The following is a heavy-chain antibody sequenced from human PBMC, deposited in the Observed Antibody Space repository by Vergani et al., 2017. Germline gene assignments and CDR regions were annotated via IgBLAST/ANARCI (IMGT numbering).Heavy chain of an antibody. D-gene: IGHD2-8*01. CDR1: GFTLSSHA. Sequence: QVQLEESGGGVVQPGRSLRLSCAGSGFTLSSHAMHWVRQAPGTGLEWVAFRWYDGSKGYYADSVKGRFTISRDNSKNTLYLQMHNLRAADTAVYYCARSGYCAHGVCYMTYYYYMDVWGKGTAVTVSS. CDR2: RWYDGSKG. CDR3: ARSGYCAHGVCYMTYYYYMDV. J-gene: IGHJ6*03. V-gene: IGHV3-33*01.